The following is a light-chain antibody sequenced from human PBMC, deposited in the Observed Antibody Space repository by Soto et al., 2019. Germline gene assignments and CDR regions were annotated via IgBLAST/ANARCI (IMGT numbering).Light chain of an antibody. V-gene: IGKV3-20*01. Sequence: EIVLTQSPGTLSLSPGERATLSCRASQSVSSNYLAWYQQKPGQAPRLLIYAASSRATGIPDRFSGSVSGLDFTLTGSRREPEDFAVYYCQHYDHPHLYTFGQGTTLELQ. J-gene: IGKJ2*01. CDR2: AAS. CDR1: QSVSSNY. CDR3: QHYDHPHLYT.